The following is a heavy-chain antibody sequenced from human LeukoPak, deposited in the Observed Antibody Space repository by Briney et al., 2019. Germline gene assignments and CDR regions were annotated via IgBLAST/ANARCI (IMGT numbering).Heavy chain of an antibody. CDR3: ATAKYYYDSSGSSWFDP. J-gene: IGHJ5*02. Sequence: ASVKVSCKVSGYTLTELSMHWVRQAPGKGLEWMGGFDPEDGETIYAQKFQGRVTMTEDTSTDTAYMELSSLRSEDTAVYYCATAKYYYDSSGSSWFDPWGQGTLVTVSS. CDR1: GYTLTELS. CDR2: FDPEDGET. V-gene: IGHV1-24*01. D-gene: IGHD3-22*01.